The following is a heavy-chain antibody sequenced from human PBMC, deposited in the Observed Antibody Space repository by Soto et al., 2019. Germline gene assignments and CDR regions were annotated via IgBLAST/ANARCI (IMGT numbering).Heavy chain of an antibody. CDR2: IFYSGST. D-gene: IGHD2-21*01. CDR3: ARQPTTGDTDLWFDR. J-gene: IGHJ5*02. CDR1: GGSISTSRSY. Sequence: SGTLSLTCNVSGGSISTSRSYWAWIRQPPGKGLEWLANIFYSGSTYYNPSLASRVTVSVDTSKNEFSLKLRSVTAADTAVYYCARQPTTGDTDLWFDRWGQGTLVTVSS. V-gene: IGHV4-39*01.